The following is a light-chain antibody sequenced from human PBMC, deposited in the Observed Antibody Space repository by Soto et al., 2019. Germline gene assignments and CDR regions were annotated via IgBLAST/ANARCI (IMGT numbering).Light chain of an antibody. CDR3: QQYGSSPT. CDR2: DVS. V-gene: IGKV3-20*01. CDR1: QSVSSSY. Sequence: EIVLTQSPGTLSLSPGERATLSCRASQSVSSSYLAWYQQKPGQAPRLLIYDVSIRVTGIPDRFSGSGSGINFSLTINRLEPEDFAVYYCQQYGSSPTFGQGTKVEIK. J-gene: IGKJ1*01.